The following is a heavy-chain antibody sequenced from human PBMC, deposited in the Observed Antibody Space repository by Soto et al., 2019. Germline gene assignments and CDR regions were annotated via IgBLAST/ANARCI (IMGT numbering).Heavy chain of an antibody. D-gene: IGHD4-4*01. CDR1: GYTFTSYA. CDR2: INAGNGNT. Sequence: QVQLVQSGAEVKKPGASVKVSCKASGYTFTSYAMHWVRQAPGQRLEWMGWINAGNGNTKYSQKFQGRVTITRDTSASTASMELSSLRSEDTAVYYCASSAVTTKDAFDIWGQGTMVTVSS. J-gene: IGHJ3*02. V-gene: IGHV1-3*01. CDR3: ASSAVTTKDAFDI.